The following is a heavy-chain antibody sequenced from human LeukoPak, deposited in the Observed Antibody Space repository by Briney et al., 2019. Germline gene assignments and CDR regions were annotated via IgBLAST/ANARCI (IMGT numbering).Heavy chain of an antibody. J-gene: IGHJ4*02. D-gene: IGHD3-22*01. CDR3: ARDRGSGYYDSSGYSDY. Sequence: ASVKVSCKASGYTFTAYFIHWVRQAPGQGLEWMGWINPNSGGTNYAQKFQGRVTMTRDTSISTAYMELSRLRSDDTAVCYCARDRGSGYYDSSGYSDYWGQGTLVTVSS. V-gene: IGHV1-2*02. CDR1: GYTFTAYF. CDR2: INPNSGGT.